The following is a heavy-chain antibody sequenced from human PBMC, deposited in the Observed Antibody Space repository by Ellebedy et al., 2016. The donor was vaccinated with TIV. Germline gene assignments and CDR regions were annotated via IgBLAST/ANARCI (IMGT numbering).Heavy chain of an antibody. CDR3: ASSSTTVDY. CDR1: GYTFTRYY. J-gene: IGHJ4*02. D-gene: IGHD1-26*01. Sequence: ASVKVSXXASGYTFTRYYIHWVRQAPGQGLEWMGWMNPNSGGTKYAQKFQGRVTMTRDTSISTAYMELSRLRSDDTAIYYCASSSTTVDYWGQGTLVTVSS. CDR2: MNPNSGGT. V-gene: IGHV1-2*02.